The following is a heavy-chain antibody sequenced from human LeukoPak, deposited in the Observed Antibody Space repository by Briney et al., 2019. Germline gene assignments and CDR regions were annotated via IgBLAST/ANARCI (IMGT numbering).Heavy chain of an antibody. Sequence: ASVTVSCKASGYTFTSYDISWVRQAPGQGLEWMGWISAHNKNTNYAQKLQGRVTMTTDTSTSTAYMELRSLRSDDTAVYYCARSGSGSYYFDYWGQGTLVTVSS. V-gene: IGHV1-18*01. J-gene: IGHJ4*02. D-gene: IGHD3-10*01. CDR1: GYTFTSYD. CDR2: ISAHNKNT. CDR3: ARSGSGSYYFDY.